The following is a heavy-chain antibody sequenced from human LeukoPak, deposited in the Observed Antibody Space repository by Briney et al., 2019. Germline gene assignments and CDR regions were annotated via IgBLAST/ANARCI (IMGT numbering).Heavy chain of an antibody. CDR3: ARDRYYGSGSYSDHWFDP. Sequence: SETLSLTCTVSGGSISSGDYYWSWIRQPPGTGLEWIGYIYYSGSTNYNPSLKSRVTISVDTSKNQFSLKLSSVTAADTAVYYCARDRYYGSGSYSDHWFDPWGQGTLVTVSS. CDR2: IYYSGST. J-gene: IGHJ5*02. V-gene: IGHV4-61*08. D-gene: IGHD3-10*01. CDR1: GGSISSGDYY.